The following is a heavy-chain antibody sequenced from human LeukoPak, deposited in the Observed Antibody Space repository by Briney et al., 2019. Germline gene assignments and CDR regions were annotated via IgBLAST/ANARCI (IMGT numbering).Heavy chain of an antibody. CDR3: ARVLWYSYDFDY. Sequence: GGSLRLSCAASGFTVSSNYMSWVRQAPGKGLEWVSVIYSGGSTYYADSVKGRFTISRDNSKNTLYLQMNSLRAEDTAVYYCARVLWYSYDFDYWGRGTLVTVSS. D-gene: IGHD5-18*01. J-gene: IGHJ4*02. V-gene: IGHV3-66*01. CDR1: GFTVSSNY. CDR2: IYSGGST.